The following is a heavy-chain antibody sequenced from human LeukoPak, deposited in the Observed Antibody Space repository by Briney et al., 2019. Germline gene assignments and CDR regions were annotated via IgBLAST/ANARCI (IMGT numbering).Heavy chain of an antibody. Sequence: PGGSLRPSCAASGFTFSSYAMSWVRQAPGKGLEWVSSISGSGDNTCYADSVKDRFSISRDNSKTTVSLQMNSLRAEDTAVYYCAKGRGTAVTSAANYWGQGTLVTVSS. V-gene: IGHV3-23*01. CDR1: GFTFSSYA. J-gene: IGHJ4*02. CDR3: AKGRGTAVTSAANY. D-gene: IGHD4-17*01. CDR2: ISGSGDNT.